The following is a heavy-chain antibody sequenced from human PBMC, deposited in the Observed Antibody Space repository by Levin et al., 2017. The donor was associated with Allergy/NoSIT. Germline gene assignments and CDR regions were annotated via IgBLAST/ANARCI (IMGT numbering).Heavy chain of an antibody. CDR3: ARTRGSTNRIAFDI. J-gene: IGHJ3*02. Sequence: TGGSLRLSCAASGFTFSSYSMNWVRQAPGKGLEWVSSISSSSSYIYYADSVKGRFTISRDNAKNSLYLQMNSLRAEDTAVYYCARTRGSTNRIAFDIWGQGTMVTVSS. D-gene: IGHD2-8*01. CDR1: GFTFSSYS. CDR2: ISSSSSYI. V-gene: IGHV3-21*01.